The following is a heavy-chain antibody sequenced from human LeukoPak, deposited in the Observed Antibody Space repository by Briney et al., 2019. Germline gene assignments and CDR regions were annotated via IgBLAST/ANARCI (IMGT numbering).Heavy chain of an antibody. CDR2: INHSGST. CDR1: GGSFSGYY. D-gene: IGHD3-10*01. V-gene: IGHV4-34*01. CDR3: ARGLPDYYYYFDY. Sequence: SETLSLTCAVYGGSFSGYYWSWIRQPPGKGLEWIGEINHSGSTNYNPSLKSRVTISVGTSKNQFSLKLSSVTAADTAVYYCARGLPDYYYYFDYWGQGTLVTVSS. J-gene: IGHJ4*02.